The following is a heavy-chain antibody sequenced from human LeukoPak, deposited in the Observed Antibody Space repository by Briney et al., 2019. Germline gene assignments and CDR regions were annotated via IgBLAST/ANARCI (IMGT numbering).Heavy chain of an antibody. D-gene: IGHD6-13*01. CDR2: INHSGST. CDR3: AREAAAAVPYFDY. J-gene: IGHJ4*02. CDR1: GGSFIAYY. Sequence: SETLSLTCAVYGGSFIAYYWSWIRQPPGKGLEWIGEINHSGSTNYNPSLKSRVTISVDTSKNQFSLKLRSVTAADTAVYYCAREAAAAVPYFDYWGQGTLVTVSS. V-gene: IGHV4-34*01.